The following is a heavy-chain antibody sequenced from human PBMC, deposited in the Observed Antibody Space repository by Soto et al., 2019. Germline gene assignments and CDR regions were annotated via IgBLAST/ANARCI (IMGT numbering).Heavy chain of an antibody. Sequence: QVQLVESGGGVVQPGRSLRLSCAASGFTFSSYAMHWVRQAPGKGLEWVAVISYDGSNKYYADSVKGRFTISRDNSKNTLYLQMTSLRAEDTAVYYCASGIAAWGQGTLVTVSS. D-gene: IGHD6-13*01. CDR1: GFTFSSYA. V-gene: IGHV3-30-3*01. CDR3: ASGIAA. J-gene: IGHJ5*02. CDR2: ISYDGSNK.